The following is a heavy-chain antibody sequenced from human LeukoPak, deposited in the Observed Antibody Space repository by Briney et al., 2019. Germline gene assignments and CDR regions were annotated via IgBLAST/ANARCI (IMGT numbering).Heavy chain of an antibody. CDR3: ARKSDDSSGYFLDY. Sequence: SETLSLTCTVSGGSISSGGYYWSWIRQHPGKGLEWIGYIYYSGSTYYNPSLKSRVTISVDTSKNQFSLKPSSVTAADTAVYYCARKSDDSSGYFLDYWGQGTLVTVSS. D-gene: IGHD3-22*01. CDR2: IYYSGST. V-gene: IGHV4-31*03. CDR1: GGSISSGGYY. J-gene: IGHJ4*02.